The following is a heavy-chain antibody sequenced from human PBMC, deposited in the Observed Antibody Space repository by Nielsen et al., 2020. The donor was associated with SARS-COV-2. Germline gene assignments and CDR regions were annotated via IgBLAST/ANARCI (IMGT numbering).Heavy chain of an antibody. Sequence: GESLKISCAASGFTFSSYAMSWVRQAPGKGLEWVSVIYSGGSSTYYADSVKGRFTISRDNSKNTLYLQMNSLRAEDTAVYYCAKGEEDSSGWYSGWLGYNRAVLFDYWGQGTLVTVSS. J-gene: IGHJ4*02. D-gene: IGHD6-19*01. CDR1: GFTFSSYA. CDR3: AKGEEDSSGWYSGWLGYNRAVLFDY. CDR2: IYSGGSST. V-gene: IGHV3-23*03.